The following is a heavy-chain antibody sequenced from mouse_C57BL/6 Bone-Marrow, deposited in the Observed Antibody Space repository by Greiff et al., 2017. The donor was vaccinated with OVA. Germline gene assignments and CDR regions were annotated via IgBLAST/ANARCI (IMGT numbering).Heavy chain of an antibody. V-gene: IGHV1-81*01. CDR1: GYTFTSSG. Sequence: QVQLQQSGAELARPGASVKLSCKASGYTFTSSGISWVKQRTGQGLEWIGEIFPRCGNNYYNEKFKGKAALTADKSASTAYRKLRSQTAEDSAVYFCARSICYWGQGTTLTVSS. J-gene: IGHJ2*01. CDR2: IFPRCGNN. CDR3: ARSICY.